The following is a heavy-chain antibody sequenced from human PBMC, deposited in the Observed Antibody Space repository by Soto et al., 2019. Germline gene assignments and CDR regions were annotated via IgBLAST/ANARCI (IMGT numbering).Heavy chain of an antibody. CDR3: ARDFWHCSSTSCHWGYYYYMDV. CDR1: GFTFSSYS. D-gene: IGHD2-2*01. J-gene: IGHJ6*03. CDR2: ISSSSSTI. V-gene: IGHV3-48*01. Sequence: GGSLRLSCAASGFTFSSYSMNWVRQAPGKGLEWVSYISSSSSTIYYADSVKGRFTISRDNAKNSLYLQMNSLRAEDTAVYYCARDFWHCSSTSCHWGYYYYMDVWGKGTTVTVSS.